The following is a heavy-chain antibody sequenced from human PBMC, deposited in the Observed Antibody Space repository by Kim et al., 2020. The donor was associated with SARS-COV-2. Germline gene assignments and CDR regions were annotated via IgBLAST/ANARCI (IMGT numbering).Heavy chain of an antibody. V-gene: IGHV3-9*01. CDR1: GFTFGDYA. Sequence: GGSLRLSCAASGFTFGDYAMHWVRQAPGKGLEWVSGISWNSGSIGYADSVKGGFTISRDNAKNSLYLQMNSLRAEDTALYYCAKSFFYESSGWGVWGGFDLWGQGTMVTVSS. D-gene: IGHD3-22*01. CDR3: AKSFFYESSGWGVWGGFDL. J-gene: IGHJ3*01. CDR2: ISWNSGSI.